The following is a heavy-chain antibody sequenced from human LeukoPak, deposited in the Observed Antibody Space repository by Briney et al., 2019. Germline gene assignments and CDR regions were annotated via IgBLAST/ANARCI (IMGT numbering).Heavy chain of an antibody. V-gene: IGHV4-38-2*01. J-gene: IGHJ3*02. CDR3: XXXXXXXXDI. CDR2: IYHSGST. Sequence: GXXWGWIRQPPXXGLEWIGSIYHSGSTNYNPSLXSRVTISVXXXKNQFSLKLRSVSDADRGVYYXXXXXXXXXDIWGXXTXXTVSS. CDR1: GXX.